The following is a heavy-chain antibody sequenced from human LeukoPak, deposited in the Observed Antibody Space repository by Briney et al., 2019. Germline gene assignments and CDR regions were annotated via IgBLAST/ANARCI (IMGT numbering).Heavy chain of an antibody. CDR2: ISSSSSYI. CDR3: ARAGREMATIRHYFDY. J-gene: IGHJ4*02. V-gene: IGHV3-21*01. D-gene: IGHD5-24*01. Sequence: TGGSLRLSCAASGFTFSSYSMNWIRQAPGKGLEWVSSISSSSSYIYYADSVKGRFTISRDNAKNSLYLQMNSLRAEDTAVYYCARAGREMATIRHYFDYWGQGTLVTVSS. CDR1: GFTFSSYS.